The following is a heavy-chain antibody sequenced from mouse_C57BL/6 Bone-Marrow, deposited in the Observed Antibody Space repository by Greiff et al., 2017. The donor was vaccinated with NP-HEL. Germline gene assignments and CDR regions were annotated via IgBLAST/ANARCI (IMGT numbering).Heavy chain of an antibody. V-gene: IGHV1-19*01. CDR3: ATPYGRSPHWYFDV. D-gene: IGHD1-1*01. Sequence: EVQLQQSGPVLVKPGASVKMSCKASGYTFTDYYMNWVKQSHGKSLEWIGVINPYNGGTSYNQKFKGKATLTVDKSSSTAYMELNSLTSEDSAVYYCATPYGRSPHWYFDVWGTGTTVTVSS. J-gene: IGHJ1*03. CDR2: INPYNGGT. CDR1: GYTFTDYY.